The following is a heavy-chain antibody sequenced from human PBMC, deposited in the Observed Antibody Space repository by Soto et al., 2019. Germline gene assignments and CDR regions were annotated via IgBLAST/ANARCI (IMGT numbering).Heavy chain of an antibody. CDR2: IIPMFGTA. V-gene: IGHV1-69*12. CDR1: GGTFSTYA. Sequence: QVQLVQSGAEVKKPESSVKVSCKAPGGTFSTYAISLVRQAPGQGLEWMGGIIPMFGTAHKAPRFQDRVTHTGDESTNTVYMELSSLRSEDTAVYFCASGIQLWLRRINNGYSGWGQGTLVTVSS. D-gene: IGHD5-18*01. J-gene: IGHJ4*02. CDR3: ASGIQLWLRRINNGYSG.